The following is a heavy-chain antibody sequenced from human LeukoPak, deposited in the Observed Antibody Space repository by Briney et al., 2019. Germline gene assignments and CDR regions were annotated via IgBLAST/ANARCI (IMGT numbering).Heavy chain of an antibody. CDR1: GFTFSSYA. V-gene: IGHV3-23*01. J-gene: IGHJ6*02. Sequence: GGSLRLSCAASGFTFSSYAMSWVRQAPGKGLEWVSAISGSGSSTYYADSVKGRFTISRDNSKNTLYLQMNSLRAEDTAVYYCARDPYSSGWPSYYYYGMDVWGQGTTVTVSS. CDR3: ARDPYSSGWPSYYYYGMDV. D-gene: IGHD6-19*01. CDR2: ISGSGSST.